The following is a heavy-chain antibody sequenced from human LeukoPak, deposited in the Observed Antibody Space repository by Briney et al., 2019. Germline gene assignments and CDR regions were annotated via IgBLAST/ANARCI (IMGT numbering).Heavy chain of an antibody. V-gene: IGHV4-38-2*02. Sequence: GSLRLSCAASGFTFSSYGMSWVRQAPGKGLEWIGSIYYSESTYYSPSLKSRVTMSVDTSKNQFSLKLNSVTAADTAVYYCARDHSSSSEDYWGQGTLVTVSS. CDR3: ARDHSSSSEDY. D-gene: IGHD6-13*01. J-gene: IGHJ4*02. CDR1: GFTFSSYG. CDR2: IYYSEST.